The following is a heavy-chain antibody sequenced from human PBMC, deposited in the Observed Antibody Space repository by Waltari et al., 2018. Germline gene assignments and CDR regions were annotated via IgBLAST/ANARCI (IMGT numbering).Heavy chain of an antibody. CDR3: AREAESSSSLDY. CDR1: GGSISSGGYY. CDR2: IYYSGST. V-gene: IGHV4-31*03. J-gene: IGHJ4*02. Sequence: QVQLQEPGPGLVKPSQTLSLTCTVSGGSISSGGYYWSWIRQHPGKGLEWIGYIYYSGSTYYNPSLKSRVTISVDTSKNQFSLKLSSVTAADTAVYYCAREAESSSSLDYWGQGTLVTVSS. D-gene: IGHD6-6*01.